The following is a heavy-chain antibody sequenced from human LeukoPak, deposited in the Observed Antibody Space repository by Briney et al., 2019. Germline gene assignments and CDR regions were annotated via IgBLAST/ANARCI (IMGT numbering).Heavy chain of an antibody. Sequence: KPSETLSLTCTVSGGSISIYYWSWIRQPPGKGLEWIGYIYYRGSTNYNPSLKGRVTISVDTSKNQFSLKLSSVTAADTAMYYCARVSGYDWESFYAYWGQGSLVTVSS. CDR3: ARVSGYDWESFYAY. J-gene: IGHJ4*02. CDR2: IYYRGST. CDR1: GGSISIYY. V-gene: IGHV4-59*01. D-gene: IGHD5-12*01.